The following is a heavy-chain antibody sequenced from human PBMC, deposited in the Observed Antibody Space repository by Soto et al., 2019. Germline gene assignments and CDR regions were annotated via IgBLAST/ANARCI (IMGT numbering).Heavy chain of an antibody. D-gene: IGHD5-12*01. CDR2: MNPNSGNT. CDR3: ARGKWPEGNWFDP. J-gene: IGHJ5*02. Sequence: ASVKVSCKASGYTFTSYDINWVRRATGQGLEWMGWMNPNSGNTGYAQKFQGRVTMTRNTSISTAYMELSSLRSEDTAVYYCARGKWPEGNWFDPWGQGTLVTVSS. CDR1: GYTFTSYD. V-gene: IGHV1-8*01.